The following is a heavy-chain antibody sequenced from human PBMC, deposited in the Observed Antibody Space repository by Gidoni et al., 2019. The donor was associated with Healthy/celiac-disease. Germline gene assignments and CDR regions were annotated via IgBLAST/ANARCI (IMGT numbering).Heavy chain of an antibody. CDR1: GFTFSSDW. J-gene: IGHJ4*02. V-gene: IGHV3-7*01. Sequence: EVQLVESGGGLVQPAGSLRLSCAASGFTFSSDWMSWVRQAPGKGLEWVANIKQDGSEKYYVDSGKGRFTISRDNAKNSLYLQMNSLRAEDTAVYYCARDNKACSSTSCYTGYFDYWGQGTLVTVSS. D-gene: IGHD2-2*02. CDR2: IKQDGSEK. CDR3: ARDNKACSSTSCYTGYFDY.